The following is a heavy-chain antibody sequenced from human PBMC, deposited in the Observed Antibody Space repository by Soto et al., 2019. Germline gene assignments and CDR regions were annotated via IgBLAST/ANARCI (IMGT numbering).Heavy chain of an antibody. J-gene: IGHJ4*02. CDR3: ARDRPYFDY. CDR2: VSYDGTKT. CDR1: GFTFSTYA. Sequence: QVQLVESGGGVVQPGRSLRLSCAASGFTFSTYAMHWVRQALGKGLEWVAIVSYDGTKTYYADSVMGRFTISRDNSKNTLYLQMNSLRAEDTAVYYCARDRPYFDYWGQGTLVTVSS. V-gene: IGHV3-30-3*01.